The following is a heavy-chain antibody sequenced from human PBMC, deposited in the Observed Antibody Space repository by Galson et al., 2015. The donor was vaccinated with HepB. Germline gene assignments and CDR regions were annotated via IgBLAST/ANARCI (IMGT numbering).Heavy chain of an antibody. D-gene: IGHD2-2*03. CDR3: ARVGYCSSTSCYAFDI. CDR1: GYTFTSYY. CDR2: INPSGGST. J-gene: IGHJ3*02. Sequence: SVKVSCKASGYTFTSYYMHWVRQAPGQGLEWMGIINPSGGSTSYAQKFQGRVTMTRDTSTSTAYMELSSLRSEDTAVYYCARVGYCSSTSCYAFDIWGQGTMVTVSS. V-gene: IGHV1-46*01.